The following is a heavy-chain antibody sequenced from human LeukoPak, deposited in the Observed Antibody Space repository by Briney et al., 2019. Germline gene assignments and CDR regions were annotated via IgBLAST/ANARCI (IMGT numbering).Heavy chain of an antibody. Sequence: SETLSLTCTVSGGSISSYYWSWIRQPPGKGLEWIGYIYYSGSTNYNPSLKSRVTISVDTSKNQFSLKLSSVTAADTAVYYCASSVAARPDYYFDYWGQGTLVTVSS. CDR3: ASSVAARPDYYFDY. V-gene: IGHV4-59*01. D-gene: IGHD6-6*01. J-gene: IGHJ4*02. CDR2: IYYSGST. CDR1: GGSISSYY.